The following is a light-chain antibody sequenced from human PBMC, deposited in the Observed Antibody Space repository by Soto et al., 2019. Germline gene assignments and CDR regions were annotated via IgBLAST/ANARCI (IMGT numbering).Light chain of an antibody. CDR1: QSVTNNY. V-gene: IGKV3-20*01. J-gene: IGKJ1*01. Sequence: EIVLTQSPGTLSLSPGERATLSCRASQSVTNNYLAWYQQKTGQTPRLIVYLASSRAAGIPDRFSGSGSGTHFTLTIRRVEPEDFAVYYCQQYGSSPWTFGQGTKVEIK. CDR3: QQYGSSPWT. CDR2: LAS.